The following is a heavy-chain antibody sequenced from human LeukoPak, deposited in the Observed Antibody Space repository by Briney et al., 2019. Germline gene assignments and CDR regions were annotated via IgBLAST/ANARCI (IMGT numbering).Heavy chain of an antibody. CDR3: ARGEASYGSGSYYWFDP. CDR2: ISRRGGSD. J-gene: IGHJ5*02. D-gene: IGHD3-10*01. CDR1: GFTFSSYW. V-gene: IGHV3-48*04. Sequence: PGGSLRLSCAASGFTFSSYWMSWVRQAPGKGLEWVSSISRRGGSDYYADSMKGRFTVSRDNAKDSLYLQMNSLRAEDTAVYYCARGEASYGSGSYYWFDPWGQGTLVTVSS.